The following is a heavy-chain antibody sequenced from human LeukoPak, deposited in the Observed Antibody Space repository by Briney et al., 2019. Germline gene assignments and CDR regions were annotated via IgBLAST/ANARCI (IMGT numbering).Heavy chain of an antibody. V-gene: IGHV3-21*01. CDR2: ISSSSSYI. CDR1: GFTFSSYS. CDR3: ARDKAGATVGYFDY. D-gene: IGHD1-26*01. Sequence: GGSLRLSCAASGFTFSSYSMNWVRQAPGKGLEWVSSISSSSSYIYYADSVKGRFTISRDNSKNTLYLQMNSLRAEDTAVYYCARDKAGATVGYFDYWGQGTLVTVSS. J-gene: IGHJ4*02.